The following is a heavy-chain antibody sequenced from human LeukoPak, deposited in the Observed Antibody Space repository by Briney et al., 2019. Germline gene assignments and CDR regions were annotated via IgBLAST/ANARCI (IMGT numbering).Heavy chain of an antibody. Sequence: GASVKVSCKASGYTFTGYYIHWVRQAPGQGLEWMGWINPNSGGTNYAQKFQGRVTMTRDTSISTAYMELSRLRSDDTAVYYCARDPAEYSSSFMDVWGQGTTVTVSS. CDR2: INPNSGGT. J-gene: IGHJ6*02. CDR3: ARDPAEYSSSFMDV. V-gene: IGHV1-2*02. D-gene: IGHD6-13*01. CDR1: GYTFTGYY.